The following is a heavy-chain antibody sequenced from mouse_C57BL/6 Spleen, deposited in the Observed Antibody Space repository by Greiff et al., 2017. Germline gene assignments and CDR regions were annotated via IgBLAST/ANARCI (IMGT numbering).Heavy chain of an antibody. CDR1: GYSFTGYF. CDR3: ARFTTAQAPYAMDY. V-gene: IGHV1-20*01. D-gene: IGHD3-2*02. Sequence: EVQLQQSGPELVKPGDSVKISCKASGYSFTGYFMNWVMQSHGKSLEWIGRINPYNGDTFYNQKFKGKATLTVDKSSSTAHMELRSLTSEDSAVYYCARFTTAQAPYAMDYWGQGTSVTVSS. J-gene: IGHJ4*01. CDR2: INPYNGDT.